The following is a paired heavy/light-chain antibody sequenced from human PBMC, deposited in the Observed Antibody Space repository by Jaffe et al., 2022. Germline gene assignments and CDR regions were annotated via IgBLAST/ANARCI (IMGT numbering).Heavy chain of an antibody. J-gene: IGHJ4*02. CDR3: ATENYDFWSGYYTGKELDY. V-gene: IGHV4-39*01. D-gene: IGHD3-3*01. Sequence: QLQLQESGPGLVKPSETLSLTCTVSGGSISSSSYYWGWIRQPPGKGLEWIGSIYYSGSTYYNPSLKSRVTISVDTSKNQFSLKLSSVTAADTAVYYCATENYDFWSGYYTGKELDYWGQGTLVTVSS. CDR2: IYYSGST. CDR1: GGSISSSSYY.
Light chain of an antibody. CDR1: QSVSSY. CDR3: QQRSNWPRG. Sequence: EIVLTQSPATLSLSPGERATLSCRASQSVSSYLAWYQQKPGQAPRLLIYDASNRATGIPARFSGSGSGTDFTLTISSLEPEDFAVYYCQQRSNWPRGFGGGTKVEIK. J-gene: IGKJ4*01. V-gene: IGKV3-11*01. CDR2: DAS.